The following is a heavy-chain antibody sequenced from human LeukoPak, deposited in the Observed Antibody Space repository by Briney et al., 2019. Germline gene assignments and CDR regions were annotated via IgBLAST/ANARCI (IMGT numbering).Heavy chain of an antibody. V-gene: IGHV4-39*01. CDR2: TYYSGST. D-gene: IGHD4-23*01. CDR3: ATQRRLGYGGNWRTYNWFDP. J-gene: IGHJ5*02. Sequence: PSETLSLTCTVSGGSISSSSYYWGWIRQPPGKGLEWIGSTYYSGSTYYNPSLKSRVTISVDTSKNQFSLKLSSVTAADTAVYYCATQRRLGYGGNWRTYNWFDPWGQGTLVTVSS. CDR1: GGSISSSSYY.